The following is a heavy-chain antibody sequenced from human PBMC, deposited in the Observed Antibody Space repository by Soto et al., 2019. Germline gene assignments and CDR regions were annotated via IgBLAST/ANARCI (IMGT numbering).Heavy chain of an antibody. CDR2: INPNSGDT. V-gene: IGHV1-2*02. CDR3: AREILVASYGMDV. J-gene: IGHJ6*02. CDR1: GYTFTGYY. D-gene: IGHD2-15*01. Sequence: ASVKVSCKASGYTFTGYYMHWVRQAPGQGLEWMGWINPNSGDTNYAQKFQGRVTMTRDTSISTAYMELSRLRSDDTAVYYCAREILVASYGMDVWGQCTPVTVSS.